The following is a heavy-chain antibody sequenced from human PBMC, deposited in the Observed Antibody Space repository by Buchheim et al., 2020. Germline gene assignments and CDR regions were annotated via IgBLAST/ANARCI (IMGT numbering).Heavy chain of an antibody. Sequence: EVQLVESGGVLVQPGGSLRLSCAASGFMFSTYWMSWVRQAPGKGLEWVANIKQAGSETNYVDSVEGRFTISSDNAQNSLALQMNSLRVEDTGVYFCVRASSTVRAYDYGMDVWGQGTT. V-gene: IGHV3-7*04. J-gene: IGHJ6*02. CDR1: GFMFSTYW. CDR2: IKQAGSET. D-gene: IGHD4-11*01. CDR3: VRASSTVRAYDYGMDV.